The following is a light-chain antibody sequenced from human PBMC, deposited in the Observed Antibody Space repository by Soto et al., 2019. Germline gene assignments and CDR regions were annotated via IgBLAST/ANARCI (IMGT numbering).Light chain of an antibody. CDR2: GAS. CDR1: QSVSSN. J-gene: IGKJ1*01. V-gene: IGKV3-15*01. CDR3: QQYKNWPWT. Sequence: EIVRTKYPATLSVSPGERATLSCRASQSVSSNLAWYQQKPGQAPRLLIYGASTRATGIPARFSGSGSGTEFTLTISSLQSEDFAVYYCQQYKNWPWTFGQGTKVEIK.